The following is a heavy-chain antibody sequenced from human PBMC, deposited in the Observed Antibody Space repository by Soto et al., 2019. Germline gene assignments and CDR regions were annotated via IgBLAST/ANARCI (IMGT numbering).Heavy chain of an antibody. CDR1: GGSIISASYS. D-gene: IGHD6-6*01. Sequence: QVQLQESGPRLVNPSQTLSLSCAVSGGSIISASYSWNWIRQSRGRGLEWIGHIYASGSTYYNPSLKSGVYISVDTSNDQFSLKLTSVTAADTAVYFCAREDAARIERWFDAWGQGIMVTVSS. CDR2: IYASGST. CDR3: AREDAARIERWFDA. V-gene: IGHV4-31*11. J-gene: IGHJ5*02.